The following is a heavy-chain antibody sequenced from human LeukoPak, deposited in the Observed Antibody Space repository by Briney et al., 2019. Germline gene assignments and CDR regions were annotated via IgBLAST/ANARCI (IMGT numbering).Heavy chain of an antibody. CDR1: GFTFDDYA. J-gene: IGHJ6*03. CDR2: ISWNSGSI. CDR3: AKGYYDFWSDWDYMDV. D-gene: IGHD3-3*01. V-gene: IGHV3-9*03. Sequence: PGRSLRLSCAASGFTFDDYAMHWVRQAPGKGLEWVSGISWNSGSIGYADSVKGRFTISRDNAKNSLYLQMNSLRAEDMALYCCAKGYYDFWSDWDYMDVWGKGTTVTVSS.